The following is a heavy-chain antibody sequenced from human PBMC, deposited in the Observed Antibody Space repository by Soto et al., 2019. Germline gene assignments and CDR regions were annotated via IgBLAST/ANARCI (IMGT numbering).Heavy chain of an antibody. D-gene: IGHD2-15*01. Sequence: ASVKVSCKASGYTFTGYYTHWVRQAPGQGLEWMGWINPNSGGTNYAQKFQGRVTMTRDTSISTAYMELSRLRSDDTAVYYCARRGGYCSGGSCYFANDYWGQGTLVTVSS. CDR2: INPNSGGT. V-gene: IGHV1-2*02. CDR1: GYTFTGYY. CDR3: ARRGGYCSGGSCYFANDY. J-gene: IGHJ4*02.